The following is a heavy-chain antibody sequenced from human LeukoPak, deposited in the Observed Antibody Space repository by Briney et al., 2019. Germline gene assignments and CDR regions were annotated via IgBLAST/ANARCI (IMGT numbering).Heavy chain of an antibody. CDR1: GGSISSGDYY. Sequence: PSETLSLTCTVSGGSISSGDYYWSWIRQPPGEGLEWIGYIYYSGSTYYNPSLKSRVTISVDTSKNQFSLKLSSVTAADTAVYYCARDEAAGLGSFDYWGQGTLVTVSS. D-gene: IGHD6-13*01. J-gene: IGHJ4*02. CDR2: IYYSGST. CDR3: ARDEAAGLGSFDY. V-gene: IGHV4-30-4*08.